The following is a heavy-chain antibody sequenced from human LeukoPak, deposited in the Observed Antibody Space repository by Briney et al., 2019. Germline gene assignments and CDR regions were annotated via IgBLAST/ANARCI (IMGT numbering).Heavy chain of an antibody. V-gene: IGHV4-4*09. CDR1: GGSISGGY. J-gene: IGHJ4*02. D-gene: IGHD4-11*01. CDR3: AKSYFDYSTYYSYYFNL. Sequence: SETLSLTCTVSGGSISGGYWSWIRQPPGRGPEWIGYVYTSGSTNYNPSLKSRVTISVDTSKSQFALKLSSVTAADTAVYYCAKSYFDYSTYYSYYFNLWGQGALVTVSS. CDR2: VYTSGST.